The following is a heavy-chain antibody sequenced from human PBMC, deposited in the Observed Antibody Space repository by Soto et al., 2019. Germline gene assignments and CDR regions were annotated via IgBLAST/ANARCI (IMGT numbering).Heavy chain of an antibody. Sequence: PSETLSLTCAVSGGSISSSNWWSWVRQPPGKGLEWIGEIYHSGSTNYNPSLKSRVTISVHKSKKQFSLKLSSVTAADTAAYYCKRTTFMGIFYFDYRGKGTLVTVSS. J-gene: IGHJ4*02. V-gene: IGHV4-4*02. CDR3: KRTTFMGIFYFDY. D-gene: IGHD3-3*02. CDR1: GGSISSSNW. CDR2: IYHSGST.